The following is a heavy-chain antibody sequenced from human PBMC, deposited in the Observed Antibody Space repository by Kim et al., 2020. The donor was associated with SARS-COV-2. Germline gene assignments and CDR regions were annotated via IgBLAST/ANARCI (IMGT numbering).Heavy chain of an antibody. Sequence: SETLSLTCAVYGGSFSGYYWSWIRQPPGKGLEWIGEINHSGSTNYNPSLKSRVTISVDTSKNQFSLKLSSVTAADTAVYYCARRSMSSGYYLAEYFQHWGQGTLVTVSS. CDR1: GGSFSGYY. V-gene: IGHV4-34*01. J-gene: IGHJ1*01. CDR3: ARRSMSSGYYLAEYFQH. D-gene: IGHD3-22*01. CDR2: INHSGST.